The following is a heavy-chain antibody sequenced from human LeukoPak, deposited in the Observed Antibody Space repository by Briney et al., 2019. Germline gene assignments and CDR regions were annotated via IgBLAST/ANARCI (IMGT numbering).Heavy chain of an antibody. V-gene: IGHV4-39*07. CDR1: GGSISSSSYY. CDR3: ASPSSIAAWAFDI. Sequence: SETLSLTCTVSGGSISSSSYYWGWIRQPPGKGLEWIGSIYYSGSTYYNPSLKSRVTISVDTSKNQFSLKLSSVTAADTAVYYCASPSSIAAWAFDIWGQGTMVTVSS. J-gene: IGHJ3*02. D-gene: IGHD6-6*01. CDR2: IYYSGST.